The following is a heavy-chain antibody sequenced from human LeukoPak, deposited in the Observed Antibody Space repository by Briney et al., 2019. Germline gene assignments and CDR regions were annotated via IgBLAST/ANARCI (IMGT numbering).Heavy chain of an antibody. CDR1: GFTFSSYA. CDR3: ARRYSSSWFKPFDL. D-gene: IGHD6-13*01. Sequence: GGSLRLSCAASGFTFSSYAMHWVRQAPGRGLERVAVISYDGSNKYYADPVKGRFTISRDNSKNTLYLQMNSLRDEETAVYYCARRYSSSWFKPFDLWGQGTMVTVSS. CDR2: ISYDGSNK. V-gene: IGHV3-30*04. J-gene: IGHJ3*01.